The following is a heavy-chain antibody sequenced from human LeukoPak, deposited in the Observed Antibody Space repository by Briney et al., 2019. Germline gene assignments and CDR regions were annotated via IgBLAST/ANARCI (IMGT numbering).Heavy chain of an antibody. CDR1: GYTFTRYD. CDR2: MNTKSGNT. CDR3: ARDRRLVPGWFDP. J-gene: IGHJ5*02. D-gene: IGHD6-19*01. V-gene: IGHV1-8*03. Sequence: ASVKVSCKASGYTFTRYDINWVRQATGQGLEWMGWMNTKSGNTGHAQKFQGRVTITRDTSISTVYMELSSLRSEDTAVYYCARDRRLVPGWFDPWGQGTLVTVSS.